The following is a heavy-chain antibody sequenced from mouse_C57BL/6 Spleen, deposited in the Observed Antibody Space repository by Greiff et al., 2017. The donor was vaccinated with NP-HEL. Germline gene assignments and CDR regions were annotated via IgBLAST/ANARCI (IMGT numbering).Heavy chain of an antibody. CDR3: ARSDTTVVSSYWYFDV. D-gene: IGHD1-1*01. J-gene: IGHJ1*03. CDR2: IYPRDGST. Sequence: LQESGPELVKPGASVKLSCKASGYTFTSYDINWVKQRPGQGLEWIGWIYPRDGSTKYNEKFKGKATLTVDTSSSTAYMELHSLTSEDSAVYFCARSDTTVVSSYWYFDVWGTGTTVTVSS. V-gene: IGHV1-85*01. CDR1: GYTFTSYD.